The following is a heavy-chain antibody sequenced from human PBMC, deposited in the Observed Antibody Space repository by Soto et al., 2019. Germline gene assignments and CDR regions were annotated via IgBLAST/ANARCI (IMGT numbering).Heavy chain of an antibody. CDR3: ARDLGDSSGYYGEPIDY. CDR2: ISAYNGNT. V-gene: IGHV1-18*01. CDR1: GYTFTSYG. D-gene: IGHD3-22*01. J-gene: IGHJ4*02. Sequence: ASVKVSCKASGYTFTSYGISWVRQAPGQGLEWMGWISAYNGNTNYAQKLQGRVTMTTDTSTSTAYMELRSLRSDDTAVYYCARDLGDSSGYYGEPIDYWGQGTLVTVSS.